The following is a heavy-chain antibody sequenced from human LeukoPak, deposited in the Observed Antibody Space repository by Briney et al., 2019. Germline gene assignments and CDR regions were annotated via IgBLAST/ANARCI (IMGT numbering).Heavy chain of an antibody. Sequence: GGSLRLSCSASGFTFSRDWMSWVRQAPGKGLECVAKIKPDGSENYYMDSVKGRFTISRDNSKNSLFLHLNSLRAEDTAVYYCRTYYDFWSGYSYDYWGQGTLVTVSS. D-gene: IGHD3-3*01. CDR1: GFTFSRDW. CDR2: IKPDGSEN. CDR3: RTYYDFWSGYSYDY. V-gene: IGHV3-7*01. J-gene: IGHJ4*02.